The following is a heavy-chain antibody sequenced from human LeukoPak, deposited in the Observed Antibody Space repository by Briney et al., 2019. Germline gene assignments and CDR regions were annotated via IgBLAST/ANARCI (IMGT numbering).Heavy chain of an antibody. CDR1: GFTFSSYA. CDR2: ISGSGYNI. D-gene: IGHD6-6*01. J-gene: IGHJ4*02. CDR3: ARAPEYSSSY. Sequence: GGSLRLSCAASGFTFSSYAMSWVRQAPGKGLEWVSYISGSGYNIYYADSVKGRFTISRDNAKNSLYLQMDSLRAEDTAVYYCARAPEYSSSYWGQGTLVTVSS. V-gene: IGHV3-48*03.